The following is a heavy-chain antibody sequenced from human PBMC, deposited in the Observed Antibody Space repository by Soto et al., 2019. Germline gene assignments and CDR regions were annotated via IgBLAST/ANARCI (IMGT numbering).Heavy chain of an antibody. CDR3: ARHVTPGQFFVVVPAAPYMDV. CDR2: IYYSGST. Sequence: SETLSLTCTVSGGSISSSSYYWGWIRQPPGKGLEWIGSIYYSGSTYYKPSLKSPVTISVDTSKNPFSLKLSSVTAADTAVYYCARHVTPGQFFVVVPAAPYMDVWGKGTTVTVSS. J-gene: IGHJ6*03. CDR1: GGSISSSSYY. D-gene: IGHD2-2*01. V-gene: IGHV4-39*01.